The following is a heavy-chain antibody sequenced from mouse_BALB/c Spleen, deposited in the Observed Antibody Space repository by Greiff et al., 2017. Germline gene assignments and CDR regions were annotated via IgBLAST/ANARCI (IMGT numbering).Heavy chain of an antibody. V-gene: IGHV1-31*01. J-gene: IGHJ4*01. CDR1: GYSFTGYY. Sequence: VQLQQSGPELVKPGASVKISCKASGYSFTGYYMHWGKQSHVKSLEWIGRINPYNGATSYNQNFKDKASLTVDKSSSTAYMELHSLTSEDSAVYYCARRMAHYYGSSYGYYAMDYWGQGTSVTVSS. D-gene: IGHD1-1*01. CDR2: INPYNGAT. CDR3: ARRMAHYYGSSYGYYAMDY.